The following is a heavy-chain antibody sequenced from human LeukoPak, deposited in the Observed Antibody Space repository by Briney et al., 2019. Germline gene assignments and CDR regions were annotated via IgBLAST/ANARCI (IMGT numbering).Heavy chain of an antibody. CDR3: ARKVVYNYGYYYDY. D-gene: IGHD5-18*01. CDR2: INPISGVT. V-gene: IGHV1-2*02. CDR1: GYTFTGYY. Sequence: ASVKVSCKASGYTFTGYYMHWVRQAPGQGLEWMGWINPISGVTKYAQKFQGRVTMTRDTSISTAYMELRGLSSDDTAMYYCARKVVYNYGYYYDYWGQGTLVTVSS. J-gene: IGHJ4*02.